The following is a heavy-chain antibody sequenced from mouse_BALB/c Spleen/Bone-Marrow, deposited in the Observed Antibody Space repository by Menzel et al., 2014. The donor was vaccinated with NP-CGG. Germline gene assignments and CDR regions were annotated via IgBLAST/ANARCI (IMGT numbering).Heavy chain of an antibody. CDR1: GYTFTDHA. V-gene: IGHV1S137*01. D-gene: IGHD2-14*01. CDR2: ISGYYGDA. J-gene: IGHJ4*01. CDR3: ARSGKVRNAMGY. Sequence: QVQLKESGAKLVRPGVSVKISCEGSGYTFTDHAIHWVKRSHAKSLEWIGVISGYYGDAIYNQKFKGKATMTVDKSSSTAYMELARLTSEDSAIYYYARSGKVRNAMGYWGQGTSVTVSS.